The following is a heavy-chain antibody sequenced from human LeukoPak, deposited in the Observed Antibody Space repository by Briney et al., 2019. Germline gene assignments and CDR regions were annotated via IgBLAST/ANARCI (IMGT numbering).Heavy chain of an antibody. J-gene: IGHJ4*02. Sequence: GGSLRLSCAASEFSVGSNYMTWVRQAPGEGLEWVSLISSAGSTYYADSVKGRFTISRDNSKNSLYLQMNSLRAADTAVYYCAKFIAAPFYFDYWGQGTLVTVSS. D-gene: IGHD6-13*01. V-gene: IGHV3-66*01. CDR2: ISSAGST. CDR3: AKFIAAPFYFDY. CDR1: EFSVGSNY.